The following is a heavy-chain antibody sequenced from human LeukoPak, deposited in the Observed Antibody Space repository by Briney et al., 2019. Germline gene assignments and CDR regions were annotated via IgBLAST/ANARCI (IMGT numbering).Heavy chain of an antibody. CDR1: GGTFSSYA. D-gene: IGHD3-22*01. CDR2: IIPIFGTA. Sequence: SGKVSCKASGGTFSSYAISWVRQAPGQGLEWMGGIIPIFGTANYAQKFQGRVTITTDESTSTAYMELSSLRSGDTAVYYCARLFIGARDSSGYYYGSYYFDYWGQGTLVTVSS. CDR3: ARLFIGARDSSGYYYGSYYFDY. V-gene: IGHV1-69*05. J-gene: IGHJ4*02.